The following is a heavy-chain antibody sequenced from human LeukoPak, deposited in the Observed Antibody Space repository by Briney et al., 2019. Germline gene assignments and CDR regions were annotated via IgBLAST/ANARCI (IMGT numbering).Heavy chain of an antibody. CDR3: ARETGYSYGYMTAGFDY. Sequence: SQTLSLTCAISGDSVSSNSAAWNRIRQSPSRGLEWLGRTYYRSKWYNDYAVSVKSRITINPDTSKNQFSLQLNSVTPEDTAVYYCARETGYSYGYMTAGFDYWGQGTLVTVSS. CDR1: GDSVSSNSAA. V-gene: IGHV6-1*01. J-gene: IGHJ4*02. CDR2: TYYRSKWYN. D-gene: IGHD5-18*01.